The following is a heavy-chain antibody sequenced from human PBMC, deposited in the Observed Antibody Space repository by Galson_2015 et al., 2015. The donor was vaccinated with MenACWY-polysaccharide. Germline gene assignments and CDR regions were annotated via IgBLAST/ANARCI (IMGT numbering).Heavy chain of an antibody. J-gene: IGHJ3*01. CDR2: IKNDGSNK. CDR1: GITVSGNTFSGSG. D-gene: IGHD3-10*02. Sequence: SLRLSCAASGITVSGNTFSGSGMHWVRQAQGKGLEWLAVIKNDGSNKVYADSVKGRFSISKDNYKKTLNLEMKSLRADDTAVYYCAREGSSMMFHAFDFWSQGTMVTVSS. V-gene: IGHV3-33*01. CDR3: AREGSSMMFHAFDF.